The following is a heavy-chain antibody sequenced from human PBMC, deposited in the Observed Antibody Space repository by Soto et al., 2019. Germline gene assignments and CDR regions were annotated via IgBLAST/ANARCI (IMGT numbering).Heavy chain of an antibody. CDR3: ARGADYYGSGRPDGGMDV. Sequence: QVQLVQSGAEVKKPGASVKVSCKASGYTFTSYYMHWVRQAPGQGLEWMGIINPSGGSTSYAQKCQGRVTMTRDTSTSTVYMALSSLRSEDTAVYYCARGADYYGSGRPDGGMDVWGQGTTVTVSS. V-gene: IGHV1-46*01. CDR2: INPSGGST. D-gene: IGHD3-10*01. CDR1: GYTFTSYY. J-gene: IGHJ6*02.